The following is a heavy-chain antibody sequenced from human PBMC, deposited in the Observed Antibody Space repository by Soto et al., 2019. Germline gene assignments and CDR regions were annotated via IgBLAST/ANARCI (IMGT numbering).Heavy chain of an antibody. CDR1: GGSFSDYY. D-gene: IGHD3-22*01. V-gene: IGHV4-34*01. J-gene: IGHJ4*02. Sequence: SETLSLTCAVYGGSFSDYYWSWIRQPPGKGLEWIGEINHSGSTNYNPSLKSRVTISVETSKNQFSLKLSSVTAADTDVYYCARDPRAEITLTVVVKYLESWGQGTLVT. CDR2: INHSGST. CDR3: ARDPRAEITLTVVVKYLES.